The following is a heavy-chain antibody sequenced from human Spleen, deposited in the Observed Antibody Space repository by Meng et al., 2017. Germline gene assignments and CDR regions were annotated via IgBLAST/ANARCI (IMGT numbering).Heavy chain of an antibody. Sequence: LRLSCTVSGGSSSSYYWSWIRQLPGKGLEWIGYIYYSGSTNYNPSLKSRVTISVDTSKNQFSLKLSSVTAADTAVYYCARDTDSGYVPSYYYSGMDVWGHGTTVTVSS. CDR2: IYYSGST. J-gene: IGHJ6*02. CDR1: GGSSSSYY. V-gene: IGHV4-59*01. D-gene: IGHD5-12*01. CDR3: ARDTDSGYVPSYYYSGMDV.